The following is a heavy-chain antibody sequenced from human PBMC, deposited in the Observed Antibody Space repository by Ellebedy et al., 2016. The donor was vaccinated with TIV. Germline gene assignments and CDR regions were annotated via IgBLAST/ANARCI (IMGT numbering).Heavy chain of an antibody. CDR3: ARARSSGWLHTPDY. V-gene: IGHV1-46*04. D-gene: IGHD6-19*01. CDR1: GYTFSNYF. J-gene: IGHJ4*02. CDR2: INPSSGST. Sequence: AASVMVSCKASGYTFSNYFVHWARQAPGQGLEWMGIINPSSGSTTYAQKLQGRLTMTRETSTSTVYMELSSLRSEDTAVYYCARARSSGWLHTPDYWGQGLLVTVSS.